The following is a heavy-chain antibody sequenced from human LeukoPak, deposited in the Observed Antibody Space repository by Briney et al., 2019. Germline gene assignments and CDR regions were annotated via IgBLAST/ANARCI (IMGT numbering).Heavy chain of an antibody. J-gene: IGHJ4*02. V-gene: IGHV1-69*13. D-gene: IGHD1-26*01. Sequence: SVKVSCKASGGTFCSYAISWVRQAPGQGLEWMGGIIPIFGTANYAQKFQGRVTITADESTSTAYMELSSLRSEDTAVYYCARGELSGSYYGGGVDYWGQGTLVTVSS. CDR2: IIPIFGTA. CDR3: ARGELSGSYYGGGVDY. CDR1: GGTFCSYA.